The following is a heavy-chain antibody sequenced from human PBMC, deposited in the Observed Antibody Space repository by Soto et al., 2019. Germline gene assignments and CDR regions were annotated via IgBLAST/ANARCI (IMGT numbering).Heavy chain of an antibody. D-gene: IGHD3-10*01. Sequence: QITLKESGPTLVKPTQTLTLTCTFSGLSLSTSGEAVGWIRQPPGKALEWLALIYWDDDKRYNPTLKTRLTITKDTSKNQVVLTLTNMDPVDTATXXXXHYVSTSPAGWFDPWGQGILVTVSS. CDR1: GLSLSTSGEA. CDR2: IYWDDDK. V-gene: IGHV2-5*02. CDR3: XHYVSTSPAGWFDP. J-gene: IGHJ5*02.